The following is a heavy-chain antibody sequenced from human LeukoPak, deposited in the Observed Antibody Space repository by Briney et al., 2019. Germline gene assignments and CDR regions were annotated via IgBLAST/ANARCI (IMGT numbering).Heavy chain of an antibody. Sequence: QPGRSLRLSCAASGFTFSSYGMHWVRQAPGKGLEWVAVIWYDGSNKCYADSVKGRFTISGDNSKNTLYLQMNSLRAEDTAVYYCAGDYGEYYYGMDVWGQGTTVTVSS. CDR2: IWYDGSNK. CDR1: GFTFSSYG. J-gene: IGHJ6*02. CDR3: AGDYGEYYYGMDV. D-gene: IGHD4-17*01. V-gene: IGHV3-33*01.